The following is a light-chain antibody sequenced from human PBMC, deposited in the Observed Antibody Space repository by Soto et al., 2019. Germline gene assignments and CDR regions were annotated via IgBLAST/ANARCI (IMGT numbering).Light chain of an antibody. V-gene: IGKV1-39*01. CDR3: QQSYSTPPIT. Sequence: DIQLTQSPSSLSASVGDKVTITCRASQSIRSYLNWVQQKPGKAPKLLIYAASSLQSGVPSRFSGSGSGTDFTLTISSLQPEDFATYYCQQSYSTPPITFGQGTRLEIK. CDR1: QSIRSY. CDR2: AAS. J-gene: IGKJ5*01.